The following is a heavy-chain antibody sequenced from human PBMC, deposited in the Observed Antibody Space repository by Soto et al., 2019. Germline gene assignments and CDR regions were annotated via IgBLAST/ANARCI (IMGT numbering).Heavy chain of an antibody. CDR3: ASKNWLDP. Sequence: PGGSLRLSCAASGFSFSTYEMNWVRQAPGKGLEWLSFISGSGSPIYYADSVKGRFTISRDNAKNLLYLQMNRLRAEDTAVYYCASKNWLDPWGQGSLVTVS. J-gene: IGHJ5*02. V-gene: IGHV3-48*03. CDR2: ISGSGSPI. CDR1: GFSFSTYE.